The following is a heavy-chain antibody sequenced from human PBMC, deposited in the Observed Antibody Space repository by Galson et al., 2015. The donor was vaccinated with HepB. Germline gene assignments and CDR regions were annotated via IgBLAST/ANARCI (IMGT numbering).Heavy chain of an antibody. V-gene: IGHV1-3*01. CDR1: GYTFTSYA. CDR2: INAGNGNT. J-gene: IGHJ4*02. D-gene: IGHD3-16*01. CDR3: ARDRRDYIWGRNYFDY. Sequence: SVKVSCKASGYTFTSYAMHWVRQAPGQRLEWMGWINAGNGNTKYSQKFQGRVTITRDTSASTAYMELSSLRSEDTAVYYCARDRRDYIWGRNYFDYWGQGTLVTVSS.